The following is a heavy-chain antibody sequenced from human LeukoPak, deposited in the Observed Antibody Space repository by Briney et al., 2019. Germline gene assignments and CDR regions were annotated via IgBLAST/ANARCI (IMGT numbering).Heavy chain of an antibody. Sequence: SETLSLTCTVSGGSISGYYWSWIRQPAGKGLEWLGRIYSRGNTNYNPSLKSRVTMSLDTSKNQFSLKLNSVTAADTAVYYCARDGYSSDLGAFDIWGQGTMVTVSS. CDR2: IYSRGNT. J-gene: IGHJ3*02. CDR3: ARDGYSSDLGAFDI. V-gene: IGHV4-4*07. CDR1: GGSISGYY. D-gene: IGHD6-19*01.